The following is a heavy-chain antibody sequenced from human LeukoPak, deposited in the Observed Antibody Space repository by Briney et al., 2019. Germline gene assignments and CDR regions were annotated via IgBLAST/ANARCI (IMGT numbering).Heavy chain of an antibody. CDR2: MHYSGST. Sequence: PSETLSLTCTVSGGSISSYYWSWIRQPPGKGLEWIGFMHYSGSTNYNPPLKSRVTISVDTSKNQFSLKLSSVTAADTAVYYCATWGAIVAGNDYWGQGTLVTVSS. CDR1: GGSISSYY. D-gene: IGHD6-19*01. V-gene: IGHV4-59*01. CDR3: ATWGAIVAGNDY. J-gene: IGHJ4*02.